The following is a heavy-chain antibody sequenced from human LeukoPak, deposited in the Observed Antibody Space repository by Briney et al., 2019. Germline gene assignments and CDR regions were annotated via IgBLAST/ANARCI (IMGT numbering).Heavy chain of an antibody. CDR3: TRAGYSSGWYTAEYFQN. CDR1: GYTFTSYY. J-gene: IGHJ1*01. Sequence: ASVKVSCKASGYTFTSYYIHWVRQAPGQGLEWMGLINPSSDSTSYAQKFQGRVTMTRGTSTSTIYMELSSLRSEDTAVYYCTRAGYSSGWYTAEYFQNWGHGTLVTVSS. CDR2: INPSSDST. V-gene: IGHV1-46*01. D-gene: IGHD6-19*01.